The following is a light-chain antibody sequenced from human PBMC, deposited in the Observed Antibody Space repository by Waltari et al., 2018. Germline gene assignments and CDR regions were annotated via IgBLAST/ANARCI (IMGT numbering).Light chain of an antibody. J-gene: IGLJ2*01. CDR2: DAS. V-gene: IGLV7-46*01. CDR1: TGAFPTDHY. CDR3: LLFYGGART. Sequence: QAVVTQEPSLTVSPGGTVTLPCDSSTGAFPTDHYHYWFQQKPGQAPRTLICDASIKQPWTPARFSGSLVGGRAALTLSGAQPEDEADYYCLLFYGGARTFGGGTKLTVL.